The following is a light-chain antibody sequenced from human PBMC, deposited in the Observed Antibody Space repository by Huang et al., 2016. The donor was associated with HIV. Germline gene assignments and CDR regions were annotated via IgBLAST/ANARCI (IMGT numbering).Light chain of an antibody. V-gene: IGKV1-13*01. J-gene: IGKJ4*01. CDR1: QGISNT. CDR2: DAS. CDR3: QQFNHYPLT. Sequence: QLTQSPSSLSASVGDRVTITCRASQGISNTLACYQQKPGKAPKLLIYDASSLQPGAPSRFSGSGSGTDFTLTISSLQPEDCATYYCQQFNHYPLTFGGGTKVEIE.